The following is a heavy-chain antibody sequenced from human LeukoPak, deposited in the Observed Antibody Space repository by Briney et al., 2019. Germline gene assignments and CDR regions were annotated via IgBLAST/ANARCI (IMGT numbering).Heavy chain of an antibody. D-gene: IGHD5-12*01. CDR1: GFTFSTYP. J-gene: IGHJ3*02. CDR2: ISSGGTDT. Sequence: GGSLRLSCAASGFTFSTYPISWVRQAPGKGLEWVSAISSGGTDTYYADSVKGRFTISRDNSKNTLYLQMNSLRAEDTAVYYCVKDSVRGYSGYGNDGFEIWGRGTMVTVSS. CDR3: VKDSVRGYSGYGNDGFEI. V-gene: IGHV3-23*01.